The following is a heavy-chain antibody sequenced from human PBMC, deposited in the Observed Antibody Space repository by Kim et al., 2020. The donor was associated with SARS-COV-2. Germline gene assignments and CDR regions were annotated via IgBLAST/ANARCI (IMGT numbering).Heavy chain of an antibody. V-gene: IGHV1-58*01. CDR3: AAVFGEGWFDP. CDR2: T. Sequence: TNYAQKFQERVTITRDMSTSTAYMELSSLRSEDTAVYYCAAVFGEGWFDPWGQGTLVTVSS. J-gene: IGHJ5*02. D-gene: IGHD3-10*02.